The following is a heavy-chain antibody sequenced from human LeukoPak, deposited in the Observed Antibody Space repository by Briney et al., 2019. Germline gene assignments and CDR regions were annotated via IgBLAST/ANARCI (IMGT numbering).Heavy chain of an antibody. CDR2: MNPNSGNT. J-gene: IGHJ4*02. V-gene: IGHV1-8*01. CDR3: ARDSYGSGSYLNW. Sequence: ASVKVSCKASGYTFTSHDINWVRQATGQGLEWMGWMNPNSGNTGYAQKFQGRVTMTRDTSINTAYLELYSLRSEDTAVYYCARDSYGSGSYLNWWGQGTLVTVSS. CDR1: GYTFTSHD. D-gene: IGHD3-10*01.